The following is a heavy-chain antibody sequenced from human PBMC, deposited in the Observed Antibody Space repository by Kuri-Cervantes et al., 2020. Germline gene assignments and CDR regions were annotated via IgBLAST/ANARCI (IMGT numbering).Heavy chain of an antibody. CDR3: ARGVRPAVAGIMEDAFDI. CDR1: GSTFPSYD. CDR2: MNPNSGNT. D-gene: IGHD6-19*01. Sequence: ASVKVSCKASGSTFPSYDINWVRQATGQGLEWMGWMNPNSGNTGYAQRFQGRVTMTRNTSISTAYMELSSLRSEDTAVYYCARGVRPAVAGIMEDAFDIWGQGTMVTVSS. V-gene: IGHV1-8*02. J-gene: IGHJ3*02.